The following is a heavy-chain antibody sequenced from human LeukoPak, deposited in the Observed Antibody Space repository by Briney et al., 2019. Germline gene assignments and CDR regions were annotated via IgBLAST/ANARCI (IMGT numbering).Heavy chain of an antibody. D-gene: IGHD1-26*01. CDR2: ISGSSDYI. CDR3: ARDSRLEYSGSYHFDF. V-gene: IGHV3-21*01. J-gene: IGHJ4*02. Sequence: GGSLRLSCVASGFTFTSYTMNWVRQAPGKGLEWVASISGSSDYIDYADSLQGRFTISRDNAKNSLYLQLNSLRVDDMAVYYCARDSRLEYSGSYHFDFWGQGTLVTVSS. CDR1: GFTFTSYT.